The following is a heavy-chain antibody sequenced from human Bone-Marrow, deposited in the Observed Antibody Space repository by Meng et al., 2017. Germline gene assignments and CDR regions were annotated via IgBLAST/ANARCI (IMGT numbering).Heavy chain of an antibody. CDR2: INHSGRT. Sequence: GQLQQWGAGLLQTSDTLSLTCAVYGGSFSGYYWSWIRQPPGKGLEWIGEINHSGRTNYNPSLKSRVTISVDTSKNQFSLKLSSVTAADTAVYYCARGTRPLLFQHWGQGTLVTVSS. J-gene: IGHJ1*01. V-gene: IGHV4-34*01. CDR1: GGSFSGYY. D-gene: IGHD1-1*01. CDR3: ARGTRPLLFQH.